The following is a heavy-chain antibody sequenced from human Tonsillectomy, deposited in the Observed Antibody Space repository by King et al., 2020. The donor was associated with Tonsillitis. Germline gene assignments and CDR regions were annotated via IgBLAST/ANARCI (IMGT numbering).Heavy chain of an antibody. D-gene: IGHD3-22*01. CDR3: SRVSYYSDSSGYSYWYFDL. V-gene: IGHV4-39*01. J-gene: IGHJ2*01. CDR2: IYYSGST. CDR1: GGSISSSSYY. Sequence: LQLQESGPGLVKPSETLSLTCTVSGGSISSSSYYWGWIRQPPGKGLGWIGSIYYSGSTYYNPSLKGRVTISVDTSKNQFSLKLSSVTAADTAVYYCSRVSYYSDSSGYSYWYFDLWGRGTLVTVSS.